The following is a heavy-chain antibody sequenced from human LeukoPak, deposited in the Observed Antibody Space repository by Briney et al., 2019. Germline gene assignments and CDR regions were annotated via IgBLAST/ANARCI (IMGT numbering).Heavy chain of an antibody. Sequence: GGSLRLSCAASGFTFSSYGMHWVRQAPGKGLEWVAVISYDGSNKYYAGSVKGRFTISRDNSKNTLYLQMNSLRAEDTAVYYCAKGDVVVVASPYYYYYGMDVWGQGTTVTVSS. J-gene: IGHJ6*02. CDR1: GFTFSSYG. CDR2: ISYDGSNK. CDR3: AKGDVVVVASPYYYYYGMDV. D-gene: IGHD2-15*01. V-gene: IGHV3-30*18.